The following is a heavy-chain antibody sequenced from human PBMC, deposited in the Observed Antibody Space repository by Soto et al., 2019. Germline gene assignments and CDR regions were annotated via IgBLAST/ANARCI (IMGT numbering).Heavy chain of an antibody. V-gene: IGHV1-24*01. J-gene: IGHJ4*02. CDR1: GYTLTEFS. D-gene: IGHD3-22*01. CDR3: ASGAFIVVTHSFHY. Sequence: ASVQVPCKVSGYTLTEFSIHWVRQAPGKGLEWMGGFDPKDGETIYAQKFQGRVTMTEDTSTDTAYMELSSLKSEDSAVYYCASGAFIVVTHSFHYWGQGTLVTVSS. CDR2: FDPKDGET.